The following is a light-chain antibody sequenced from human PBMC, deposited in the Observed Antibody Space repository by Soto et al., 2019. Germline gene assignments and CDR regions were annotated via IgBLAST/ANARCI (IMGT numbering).Light chain of an antibody. Sequence: ILLTQSPATLSVSPGDRATLSCRATFYIDTSLAWYQQRPGQAPRLLISDASARATGIPGRFSGSGSGTDFTLTISDLEPEDFALYYCQNHSDWPPITFGQGTRLEIK. CDR3: QNHSDWPPIT. CDR2: DAS. J-gene: IGKJ5*01. CDR1: FYIDTS. V-gene: IGKV3-11*01.